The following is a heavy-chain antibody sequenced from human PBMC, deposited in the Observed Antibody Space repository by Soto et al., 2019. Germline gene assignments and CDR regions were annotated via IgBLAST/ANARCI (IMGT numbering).Heavy chain of an antibody. V-gene: IGHV1-69*06. Sequence: QVQLVQSGAEVKTPGSSVKVSCKASGGSFNSISIDWVRQAPGQGLEWMGGIIPMSGRPNYAQRFQGRVTFSADKSTNAVYMEVNRLTYEDTAVYYCTRRGRESANWFDPWGQGTLVTVSS. J-gene: IGHJ5*02. CDR2: IIPMSGRP. CDR1: GGSFNSIS. CDR3: TRRGRESANWFDP.